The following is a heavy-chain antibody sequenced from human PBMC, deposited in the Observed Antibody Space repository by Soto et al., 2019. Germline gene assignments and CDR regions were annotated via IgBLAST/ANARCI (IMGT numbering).Heavy chain of an antibody. CDR2: IYWDDGK. V-gene: IGHV2-5*02. D-gene: IGHD2-8*01. Sequence: PTQTLTVICTLSGFSLNGSGVGGGCIRQSPGKALEWLALIYWDDGKRYSPSLKNSLTVTKDTLKNQVVITMTNMEPAATGHYCCAPGEYWGDGWCFFDCGGQGTLVAVSS. J-gene: IGHJ4*02. CDR3: APGEYWGDGWCFFDC. CDR1: GFSLNGSGVG.